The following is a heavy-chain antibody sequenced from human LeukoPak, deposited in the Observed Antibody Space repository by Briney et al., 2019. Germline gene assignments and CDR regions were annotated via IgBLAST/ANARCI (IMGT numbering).Heavy chain of an antibody. CDR3: AREANYDYVWGSYSWFDP. D-gene: IGHD3-16*01. Sequence: GASVKVSCKASGYTFTSYGISWVRQAPGQGLERMGWISAYNGNTNYAQKLQGRVTMTTDTSTSTAYMELRSLRSDDTAVYYCAREANYDYVWGSYSWFDPWGQGTLVTVSS. CDR1: GYTFTSYG. V-gene: IGHV1-18*01. CDR2: ISAYNGNT. J-gene: IGHJ5*02.